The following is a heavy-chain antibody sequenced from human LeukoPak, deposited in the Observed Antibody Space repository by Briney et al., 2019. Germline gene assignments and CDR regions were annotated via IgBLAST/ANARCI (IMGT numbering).Heavy chain of an antibody. J-gene: IGHJ6*02. D-gene: IGHD3-3*01. Sequence: PGGSLRLSCAASGFTFSSYAMSWVRQAPGNGLEWVSAISGSGGSTYYADSVKGRFTISRDNSKNTLYLQMNSLRAEDTAVYYCAKSWRFLECLPDVWGQGTTVTVSS. CDR1: GFTFSSYA. CDR2: ISGSGGST. CDR3: AKSWRFLECLPDV. V-gene: IGHV3-23*01.